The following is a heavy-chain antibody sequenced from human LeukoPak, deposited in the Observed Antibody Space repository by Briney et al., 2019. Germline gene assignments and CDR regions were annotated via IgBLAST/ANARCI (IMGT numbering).Heavy chain of an antibody. J-gene: IGHJ4*02. CDR1: GGTFSSYA. CDR2: IIPILGIA. Sequence: ASVKVSCKASGGTFSSYAISWVRQAPGQGLEWMGRIIPILGIANYAQKFQGRVTITADKSTSTAYMELSSLRSEDTAVYYCARGSHIVVVTATPRHYYFDYWGQGTLVTVSS. CDR3: ARGSHIVVVTATPRHYYFDY. V-gene: IGHV1-69*04. D-gene: IGHD2-21*02.